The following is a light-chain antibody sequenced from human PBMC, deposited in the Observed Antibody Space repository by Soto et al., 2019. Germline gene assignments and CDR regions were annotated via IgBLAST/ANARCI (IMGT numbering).Light chain of an antibody. J-gene: IGKJ1*01. CDR3: QQRRNWPQT. V-gene: IGKV3-11*01. CDR1: QTISSY. Sequence: EILLTQSPATLSLSPGERATLSCRASQTISSYLAWYQQKPGQAPRLLIYDASNRASGVPPRFSGSGSGTDFTLTISSLEPEDFAVYYCQQRRNWPQTFGQGTKVEIK. CDR2: DAS.